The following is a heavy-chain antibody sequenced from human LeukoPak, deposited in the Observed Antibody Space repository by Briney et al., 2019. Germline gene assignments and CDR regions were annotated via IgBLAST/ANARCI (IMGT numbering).Heavy chain of an antibody. D-gene: IGHD3-16*01. V-gene: IGHV3-48*03. CDR3: ASGIISGLINY. CDR2: ISSSGSTI. CDR1: GFTFSSYE. Sequence: PGGSLRLSCATSGFTFSSYEMNWVRQAPGKGLEWVSFISSSGSTIYYADSVKGRFTISRDNSKNTLYLQMNSLRAEDTAVYYCASGIISGLINYWGQGTLVTVSS. J-gene: IGHJ4*02.